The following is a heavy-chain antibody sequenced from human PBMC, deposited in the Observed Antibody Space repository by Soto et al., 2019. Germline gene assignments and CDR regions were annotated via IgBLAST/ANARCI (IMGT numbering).Heavy chain of an antibody. J-gene: IGHJ6*02. Sequence: QVQLVQSGAEVKKPGASVKVSCKASGYTFTSYYMHWVRQDPGQGLEWMGIINTRGGSTSYAQKFHVRVKMTRDMSTSTVYMVSMCLLSEETAVDYCARDGLTMVRRVETFYYYYYGMDVWGQGTTLTVSS. CDR1: GYTFTSYY. V-gene: IGHV1-46*01. CDR2: INTRGGST. CDR3: ARDGLTMVRRVETFYYYYYGMDV. D-gene: IGHD3-10*01.